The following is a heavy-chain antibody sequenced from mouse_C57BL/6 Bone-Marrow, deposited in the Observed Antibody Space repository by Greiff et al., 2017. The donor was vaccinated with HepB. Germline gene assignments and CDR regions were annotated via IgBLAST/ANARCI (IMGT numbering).Heavy chain of an antibody. Sequence: EVQLQQSGAELVKPGASVKLSCTASGFNIKDYYMHWVKQRTEQGLEWIGRIDPEDGETKYAPKFPGKATITADTSSNTAYLQRSSLTSEDTAVYYCARHYGSSSWFAYWGQGTLVTVSA. CDR3: ARHYGSSSWFAY. J-gene: IGHJ3*01. CDR2: IDPEDGET. V-gene: IGHV14-2*01. D-gene: IGHD1-1*01. CDR1: GFNIKDYY.